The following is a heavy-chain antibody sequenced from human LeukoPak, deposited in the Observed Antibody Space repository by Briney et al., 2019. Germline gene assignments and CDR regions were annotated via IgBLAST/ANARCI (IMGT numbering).Heavy chain of an antibody. Sequence: SETLSLXCTVSGGSTSSYYWSWIRQPPGKGLESVGYIYYSGRTNYSPSLKSRVTISVDTSKDQFSLKLSSVTAADTAVYYCARDQDGSGSYNIVYWGQGTLVTVSS. V-gene: IGHV4-59*01. CDR3: ARDQDGSGSYNIVY. D-gene: IGHD3-10*01. CDR1: GGSTSSYY. CDR2: IYYSGRT. J-gene: IGHJ4*02.